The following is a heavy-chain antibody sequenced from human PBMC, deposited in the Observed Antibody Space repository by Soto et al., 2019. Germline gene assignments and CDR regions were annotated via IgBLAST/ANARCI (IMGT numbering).Heavy chain of an antibody. V-gene: IGHV3-30-3*01. CDR2: ISYYGSNK. CDR1: GFTFSSYA. Sequence: GGTLRLSCAASGFTFSSYAMHWVRQAPGKGLEWVAVISYYGSNKYYADSVKGRFTISRDNSKNTLYLQMNSLRAEDTAVYYCARDHGYRENYYYGMDVWGQGTTVTVSS. D-gene: IGHD5-18*01. CDR3: ARDHGYRENYYYGMDV. J-gene: IGHJ6*02.